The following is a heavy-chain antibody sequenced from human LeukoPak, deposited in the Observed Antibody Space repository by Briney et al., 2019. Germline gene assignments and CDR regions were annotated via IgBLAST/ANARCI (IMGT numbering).Heavy chain of an antibody. CDR3: ATSYYYDSSDPSGN. V-gene: IGHV1-24*01. CDR2: FDPEDGET. J-gene: IGHJ4*02. D-gene: IGHD3-22*01. CDR1: GYTLTELS. Sequence: ASVKVSCKVSGYTLTELSMHWVRQAPGKGLEWMGGFDPEDGETIYAQKFQGRVTMTEDTSTDTAYMELSSLRSEDTAVYYCATSYYYDSSDPSGNWGQGTLVTVSS.